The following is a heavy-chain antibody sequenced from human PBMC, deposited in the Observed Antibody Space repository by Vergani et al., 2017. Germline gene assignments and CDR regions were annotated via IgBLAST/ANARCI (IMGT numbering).Heavy chain of an antibody. Sequence: QVQLVQSGAEVKKPGPSVKVSCKASGYTFTGYYMHWVRQGPGQGHEWMGWSNPNSGGTNYAQKFQGRVTMTRDTSISTAYMELSRLRSDDTAVYYGARATVTQRTENFDYWGQGTLVTVSS. CDR1: GYTFTGYY. CDR3: ARATVTQRTENFDY. D-gene: IGHD4-17*01. J-gene: IGHJ4*02. V-gene: IGHV1-2*02. CDR2: SNPNSGGT.